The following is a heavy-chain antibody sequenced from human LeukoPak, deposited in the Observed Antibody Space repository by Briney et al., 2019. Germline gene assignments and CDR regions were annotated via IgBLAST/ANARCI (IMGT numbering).Heavy chain of an antibody. J-gene: IGHJ4*02. CDR3: GRALGGEAY. V-gene: IGHV1-18*01. Sequence: ASVKVSCKASGYTFIDYGISWVRQAPGQGLEWMGRISTLNGNTNYAQMFQGRVTMTTDTSTSTAYMEVSSLRSDDTAVYYCGRALGGEAYWGQGTLVTVSS. D-gene: IGHD3-16*01. CDR2: ISTLNGNT. CDR1: GYTFIDYG.